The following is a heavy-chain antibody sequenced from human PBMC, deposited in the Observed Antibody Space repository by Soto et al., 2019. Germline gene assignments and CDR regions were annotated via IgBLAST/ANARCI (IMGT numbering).Heavy chain of an antibody. CDR1: GFTFSSSG. J-gene: IGHJ4*02. CDR2: TSYDGINQ. D-gene: IGHD2-2*01. CDR3: AEASWSSRTSCNSFVLDS. V-gene: IGHV3-30*03. Sequence: QVQLLESGGGVVQPGGSLRLSCAASGFTFSSSGMHWARQAPGKGLEWVAVTSYDGINQYYADSVKGRFTISRDSSRNTLYLQMIGLRTDDTAVYYCAEASWSSRTSCNSFVLDSWGQGTLVTVSS.